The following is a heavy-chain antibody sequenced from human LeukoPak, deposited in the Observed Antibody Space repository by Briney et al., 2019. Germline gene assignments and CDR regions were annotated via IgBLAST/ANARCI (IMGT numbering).Heavy chain of an antibody. CDR1: GYTFTNYD. CDR3: ARDGDYYGSGNFDY. CDR2: MNPNSGNT. D-gene: IGHD3-10*01. J-gene: IGHJ4*02. V-gene: IGHV1-8*03. Sequence: ASVKVSGKTSGYTFTNYDINWVRQATGQGLEWMGWMNPNSGNTGYAQKFQGRVTITRDTSISTAYMELSSLRSEDTAVYYCARDGDYYGSGNFDYWGQGTLVTVSS.